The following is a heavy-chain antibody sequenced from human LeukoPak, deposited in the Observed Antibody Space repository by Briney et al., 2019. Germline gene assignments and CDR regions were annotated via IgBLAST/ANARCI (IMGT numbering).Heavy chain of an antibody. CDR3: ARGETYDSKGGVAYYFDY. D-gene: IGHD3-22*01. J-gene: IGHJ4*02. CDR2: INHSGST. Sequence: PSETLSLTCAVYGGSFSGYYWSWIRQPPGKGLEWIGEINHSGSTNYNPSLKSRVTISVDTSKNQFSLKLSSVTAADTAVYYCARGETYDSKGGVAYYFDYWGQGTLVTVSS. CDR1: GGSFSGYY. V-gene: IGHV4-34*01.